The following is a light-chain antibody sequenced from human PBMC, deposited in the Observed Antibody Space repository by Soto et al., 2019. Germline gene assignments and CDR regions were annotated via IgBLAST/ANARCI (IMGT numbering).Light chain of an antibody. CDR2: DAS. CDR3: QQRSNWPPWT. V-gene: IGKV3-11*01. J-gene: IGKJ1*01. Sequence: EVVMTQSPATLSVSPGERATLSCRASQSVSSYLAWYQRKPGQAPRLLIYDASKMATGIPARFSGSGSGTDFTLTISSLEPEDFAVYYCQQRSNWPPWTFGQGTKVDI. CDR1: QSVSSY.